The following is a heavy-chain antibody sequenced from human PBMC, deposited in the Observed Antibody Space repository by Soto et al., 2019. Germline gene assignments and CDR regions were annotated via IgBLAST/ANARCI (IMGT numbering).Heavy chain of an antibody. Sequence: QVHLVESGGGVVQPGRSLRLSCAASGFTFSDYAMHWVRQAPGKGLEWVALISYHGITKYYADYLKGRFTISRDNSKNTVYLQMNSLRADDTAVYYCATGHISVMPGGGAFDIWGQGTMVTVSS. V-gene: IGHV3-30*04. CDR2: ISYHGITK. J-gene: IGHJ3*02. CDR3: ATGHISVMPGGGAFDI. CDR1: GFTFSDYA. D-gene: IGHD2-21*01.